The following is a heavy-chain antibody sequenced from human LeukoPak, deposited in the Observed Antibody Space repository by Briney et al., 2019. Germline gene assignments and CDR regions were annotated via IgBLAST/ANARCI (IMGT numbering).Heavy chain of an antibody. CDR3: ARASGWPQKIYYYYYGMDV. D-gene: IGHD6-19*01. J-gene: IGHJ6*02. CDR2: INHSGST. CDR1: GGSFSGYY. Sequence: PSETLSLTCAVYGGSFSGYYWSWIRQPPGKGLEWIGEINHSGSTNYNPSLKSRVTISVDTSKNQFSLKLSSVTAADTAVYYCARASGWPQKIYYYYYGMDVWGQGTTVTVSS. V-gene: IGHV4-34*01.